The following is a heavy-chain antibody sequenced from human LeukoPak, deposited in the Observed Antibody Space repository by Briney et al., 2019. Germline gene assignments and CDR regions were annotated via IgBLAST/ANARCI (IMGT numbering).Heavy chain of an antibody. CDR1: GGSISNYH. CDR3: TSRGWIVGLVDY. J-gene: IGHJ4*02. Sequence: SETLSLTCTVSGGSISNYHWSWIRQPAGKGLEWIGQIHTSGSTNYNPPLKSRVTMSIDTTEDQVSLKLTSVTAADTAVYYCTSRGWIVGLVDYWGQGTLVTVSS. V-gene: IGHV4-4*07. CDR2: IHTSGST. D-gene: IGHD3-22*01.